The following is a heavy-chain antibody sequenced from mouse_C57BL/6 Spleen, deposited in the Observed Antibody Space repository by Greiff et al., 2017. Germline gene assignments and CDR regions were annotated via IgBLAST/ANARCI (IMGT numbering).Heavy chain of an antibody. CDR3: AILCGSSLMDY. V-gene: IGHV1-54*01. CDR2: INPGSGGT. D-gene: IGHD1-1*01. J-gene: IGHJ4*01. CDR1: GYAFNNYL. Sequence: VKLQQSGAELVRPGTSVKVSCKASGYAFNNYLLEWVKQRPGQGLEWIGVINPGSGGTNYNEKFKGKATLTSDTSASTAYMQLSSLTSEDSAVAFCAILCGSSLMDYWGQGTSGTVSS.